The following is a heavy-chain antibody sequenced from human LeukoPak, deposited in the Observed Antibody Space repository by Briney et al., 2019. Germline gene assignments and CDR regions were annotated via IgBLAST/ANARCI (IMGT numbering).Heavy chain of an antibody. CDR3: AKDGGRGVLYY. Sequence: TGGSLRLSCAASGFTFSSYGMHWVRQAPGKGLEWVAFIRYDGSNTYYADSVEGRFTISRDNSKNTLYVQMNSLRAEDTAVYYCAKDGGRGVLYYWGQGALVTVSS. V-gene: IGHV3-30*02. CDR1: GFTFSSYG. CDR2: IRYDGSNT. D-gene: IGHD3-10*01. J-gene: IGHJ4*02.